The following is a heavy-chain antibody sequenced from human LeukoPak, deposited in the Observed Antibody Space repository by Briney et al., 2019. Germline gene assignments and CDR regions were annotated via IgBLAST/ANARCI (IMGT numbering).Heavy chain of an antibody. J-gene: IGHJ4*02. CDR3: ARAPQPNYFDY. CDR1: GGSISSYY. Sequence: SETLSLTCTVSGGSISSYYWSWIRQPPGKGLEWIGYIYYSGRTNYNPSLKSRVTISVDTSKNQFSLKLSSVTAADTAVYYCARAPQPNYFDYWGQGTLVTVSS. V-gene: IGHV4-59*01. CDR2: IYYSGRT.